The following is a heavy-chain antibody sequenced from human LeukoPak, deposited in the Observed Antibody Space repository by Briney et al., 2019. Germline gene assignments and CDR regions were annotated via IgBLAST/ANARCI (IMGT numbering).Heavy chain of an antibody. V-gene: IGHV3-23*01. CDR3: AKVFYDFWSGYFDY. J-gene: IGHJ4*02. D-gene: IGHD3-3*01. CDR2: ISGSGGST. CDR1: GFTFSSYA. Sequence: GGSLRLSCAASGFTFSSYAMSWVRQAPGKGLEWVSAISGSGGSTYYADSVKGRFTISRDNSKNTLYLQMNSLRGEDSALYYCAKVFYDFWSGYFDYWGQGTLVTVSS.